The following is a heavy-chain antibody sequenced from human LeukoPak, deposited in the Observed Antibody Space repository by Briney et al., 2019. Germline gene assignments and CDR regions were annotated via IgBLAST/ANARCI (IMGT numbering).Heavy chain of an antibody. CDR2: ISSSSSYI. J-gene: IGHJ6*02. V-gene: IGHV3-21*01. CDR1: GFTFSSYS. CDR3: ARDGTDCYDSSGYYLVQYYYYYYGMDV. D-gene: IGHD3-22*01. Sequence: GGSLRLSCAASGFTFSSYSMNWVRQAPGKGLEWVSSISSSSSYIYYADPVKGRFTISRDSAKNSLYLQMNSLRAEDTAVYYCARDGTDCYDSSGYYLVQYYYYYYGMDVWGQGTTVTVSS.